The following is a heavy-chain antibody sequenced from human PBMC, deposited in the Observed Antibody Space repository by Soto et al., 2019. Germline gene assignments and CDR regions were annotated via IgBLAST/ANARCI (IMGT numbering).Heavy chain of an antibody. V-gene: IGHV4-30-2*01. D-gene: IGHD4-17*01. J-gene: IGHJ5*02. CDR3: ARETDGDDVGYFDP. Sequence: QLQLQESGSRLVKSSETLSLTCAVSGDTISTGGYSWAWIRQPPGKALEWIGNTYHSGNPYYNPTLTRRVTKXGXRXXNQFSLKLSAVTAADTAVYYCARETDGDDVGYFDPWGQGTLVSASS. CDR2: TYHSGNP. CDR1: GDTISTGGYS.